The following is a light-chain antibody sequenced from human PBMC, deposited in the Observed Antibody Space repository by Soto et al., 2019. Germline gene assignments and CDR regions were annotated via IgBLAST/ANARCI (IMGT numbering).Light chain of an antibody. CDR2: QTS. Sequence: EIELTQSPSTLSAFPGDRVTLSCRASQYINTRLAWYQHRPGQAPRLLIYQTSTRASGIPARFSGSGTGTEFSLTISDLQPEDCAVYYCQQYGSSGTFGQGTKV. CDR3: QQYGSSGT. J-gene: IGKJ1*01. V-gene: IGKV3D-15*01. CDR1: QYINTR.